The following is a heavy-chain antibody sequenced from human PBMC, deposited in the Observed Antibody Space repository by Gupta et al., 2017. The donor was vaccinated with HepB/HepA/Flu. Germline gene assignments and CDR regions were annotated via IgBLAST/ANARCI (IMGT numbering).Heavy chain of an antibody. J-gene: IGHJ5*02. CDR3: ARGDPGYSSRSRLDP. CDR2: INHSGST. D-gene: IGHD6-13*01. CDR1: GGSFSGYY. Sequence: QVQLQQWGAGLLKPSETLSLTCAVYGGSFSGYYWSWIRQPPGKGLEWIGEINHSGSTNYNPSLKSRVTISVDTSKNQFSLKLSSVTAADTAVYYCARGDPGYSSRSRLDPWGQGTLVTVSS. V-gene: IGHV4-34*01.